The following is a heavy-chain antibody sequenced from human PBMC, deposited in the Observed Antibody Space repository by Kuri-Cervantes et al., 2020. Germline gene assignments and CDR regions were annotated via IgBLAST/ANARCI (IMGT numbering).Heavy chain of an antibody. CDR3: ARDRDVVFAGWFDP. V-gene: IGHV1/OR15-3*02. CDR2: VNTGNGNT. Sequence: ASVKVSCKASGYTLTDYYMHWVRRAPGQGLEWMGWVNTGNGNTKYSQNFQGRVTMTTDTSTSTAYMELRSLRSDDTAVYYCARDRDVVFAGWFDPWGQGTLVTVSS. CDR1: GYTLTDYY. J-gene: IGHJ5*02. D-gene: IGHD5/OR15-5a*01.